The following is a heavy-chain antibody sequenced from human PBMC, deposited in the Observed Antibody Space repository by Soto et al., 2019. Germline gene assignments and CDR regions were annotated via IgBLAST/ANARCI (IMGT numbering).Heavy chain of an antibody. CDR1: GGPLCSGSYY. Sequence: SETLPLPCTASGGPLCSGSYYWNWFRQPPQKRLEWIGYIYYSGSTNYKPSLKSRVTISVAPYKNQFSLKLSSVTAADTDVYYCATSRTGATGLVCKGDQGTLKTISS. CDR2: IYYSGST. CDR3: ATSRTGATGLVCK. J-gene: IGHJ4*02. V-gene: IGHV4-61*01. D-gene: IGHD1-1*01.